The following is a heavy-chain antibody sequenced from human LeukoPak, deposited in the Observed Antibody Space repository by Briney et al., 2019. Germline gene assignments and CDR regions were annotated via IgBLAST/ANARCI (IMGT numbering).Heavy chain of an antibody. Sequence: SETLSLTCTVSGGPISSGSYYWSWIRQPARKGLEWIGRIYTSGSTNYNPSLKSRVTISVDTSKNQFSLKLSSVTAADTAVYYCARGTLVPAAIAYYFDYWGQGTLVTVSS. CDR1: GGPISSGSYY. D-gene: IGHD2-2*02. V-gene: IGHV4-61*02. CDR3: ARGTLVPAAIAYYFDY. CDR2: IYTSGST. J-gene: IGHJ4*02.